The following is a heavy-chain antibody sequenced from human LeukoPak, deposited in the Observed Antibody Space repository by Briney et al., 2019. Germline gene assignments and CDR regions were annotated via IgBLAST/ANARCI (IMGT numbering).Heavy chain of an antibody. CDR1: GGSISSGGYY. CDR3: ATLRYCGGGSCYADGAFDI. Sequence: SETLSLTCTVSGGSISSGGYYWSWIRQPPGKGLEWIGYIYHSGSTYYNPSLKSRVTISVDTSKNQFSLKLSSVTAADTAVYYCATLRYCGGGSCYADGAFDIWGQGTMVTVSS. V-gene: IGHV4-30-2*05. D-gene: IGHD2-15*01. CDR2: IYHSGST. J-gene: IGHJ3*02.